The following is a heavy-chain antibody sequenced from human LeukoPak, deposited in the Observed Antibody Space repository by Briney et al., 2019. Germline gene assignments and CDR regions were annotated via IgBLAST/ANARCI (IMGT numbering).Heavy chain of an antibody. D-gene: IGHD5-18*01. V-gene: IGHV3-30*04. CDR2: ISYDGSNK. CDR1: GFTFSSYA. CDR3: ARSNTPYYYMDV. J-gene: IGHJ6*03. Sequence: GGSLRLSCAASGFTFSSYAMHWVRQAPGKGLEWVAVISYDGSNKYYADSVKGRFTISRDNSKNTLYLQMNSLRAEDTAVYYCARSNTPYYYMDVWGIGTTVTVSS.